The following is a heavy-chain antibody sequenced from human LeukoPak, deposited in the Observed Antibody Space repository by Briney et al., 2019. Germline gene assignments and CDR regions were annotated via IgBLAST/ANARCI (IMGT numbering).Heavy chain of an antibody. J-gene: IGHJ2*01. CDR1: GGSISTYC. V-gene: IGHV4-59*01. CDR3: ARSEGGRNSYWYFDL. CDR2: IYYSGIT. D-gene: IGHD2-15*01. Sequence: SETLPLTCTVSGGSISTYCWSWIRQPPGKGLEWIAYIYYSGITSYNPSLKSRVTISVDTSKNQFSLRLSPVTAADTAVYYCARSEGGRNSYWYFDLWGRGTLVTVSS.